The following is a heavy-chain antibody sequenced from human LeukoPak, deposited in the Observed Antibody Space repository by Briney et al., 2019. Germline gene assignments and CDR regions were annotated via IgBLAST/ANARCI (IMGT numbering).Heavy chain of an antibody. CDR2: IYYSGST. J-gene: IGHJ4*02. CDR1: GGSISSSSYY. D-gene: IGHD3-22*01. CDR3: ARGPDSSGYLLRDIDY. V-gene: IGHV4-39*01. Sequence: PSETLSLTCTVSGGSISSSSYYWGWIRQPPGKGLEGIGSIYYSGSTYYNPSLKRRVTISVDTSKNQFSLKLSSVTAADTAVYYCARGPDSSGYLLRDIDYWGQGPLVTVSS.